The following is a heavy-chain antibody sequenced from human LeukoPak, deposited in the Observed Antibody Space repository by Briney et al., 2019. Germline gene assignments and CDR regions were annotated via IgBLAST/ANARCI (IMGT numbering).Heavy chain of an antibody. CDR1: GFTSSSCS. CDR3: ARVRYYDSSAYQLDAFDI. V-gene: IGHV3-21*01. J-gene: IGHJ3*02. D-gene: IGHD3-22*01. CDR2: ISSGSSYI. Sequence: GGSLRLSCAASGFTSSSCSMNWVRQAPGKGLEWVSVISSGSSYIYYADSVKGRFTISRDNAKNSLYLQMNSLRAEDTAVYYCARVRYYDSSAYQLDAFDIWGQGTMVTVSS.